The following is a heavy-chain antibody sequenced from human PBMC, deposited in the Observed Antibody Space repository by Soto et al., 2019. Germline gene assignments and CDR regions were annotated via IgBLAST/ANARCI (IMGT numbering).Heavy chain of an antibody. CDR2: IDHSGST. J-gene: IGHJ4*02. CDR1: GGSFGGYY. CDR3: ASPSVDCGGDCYYFAY. Sequence: LSLTCGVYGGSFGGYYWSWIRQPPGKGLEWIGEIDHSGSTNYNPSLKSRVTISIDTSKNQFSLKLTSVTAADTAVYYCASPSVDCGGDCYYFAYWGQGTLVTVSS. V-gene: IGHV4-34*01. D-gene: IGHD2-21*02.